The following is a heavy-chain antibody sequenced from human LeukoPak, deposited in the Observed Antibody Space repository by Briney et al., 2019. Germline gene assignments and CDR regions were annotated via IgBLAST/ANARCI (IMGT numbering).Heavy chain of an antibody. CDR1: GGTFSSYA. D-gene: IGHD6-13*01. CDR2: IIPILGIA. V-gene: IGHV1-69*04. Sequence: SVKVSCKASGGTFSSYAISWVRQAPGQGLEWMGRIIPILGIANYAQKFQGKVTITADKSTSTAYMELSSLRSEDTAVYYCARDTSGGWHSSSWYDEGYYYYGMDVWGQGTTVTVSS. CDR3: ARDTSGGWHSSSWYDEGYYYYGMDV. J-gene: IGHJ6*02.